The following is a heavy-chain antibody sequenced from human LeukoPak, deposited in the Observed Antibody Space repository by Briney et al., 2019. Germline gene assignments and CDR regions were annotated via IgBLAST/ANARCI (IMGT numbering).Heavy chain of an antibody. V-gene: IGHV3-23*01. CDR3: AKATGYLL. Sequence: GGSLRLSCAASGFTFSSYAMSWLRRAPGKGLEWVSTIGNSGGSTYYADSVKGRFTIARDDSENTLFLQMNSLRAEDTAVYYCAKATGYLLWGQGTLVTVSS. CDR2: IGNSGGST. J-gene: IGHJ4*02. CDR1: GFTFSSYA. D-gene: IGHD1-14*01.